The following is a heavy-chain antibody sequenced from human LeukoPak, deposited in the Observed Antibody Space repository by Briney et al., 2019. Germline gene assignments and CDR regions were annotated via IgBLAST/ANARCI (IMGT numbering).Heavy chain of an antibody. D-gene: IGHD3-22*01. CDR2: IYYSGST. CDR1: GGSISSSSAY. V-gene: IGHV4-61*05. CDR3: ARGVNYYDSSGYYAYYFDY. Sequence: PSETLSLTCTVSGGSISSSSAYWGWIRQPPGKGLEWIGYIYYSGSTNYNPSLKSRVTISVDTSKNQFSLELSSVTAADTAVYYCARGVNYYDSSGYYAYYFDYWGQGTLVTVSS. J-gene: IGHJ4*02.